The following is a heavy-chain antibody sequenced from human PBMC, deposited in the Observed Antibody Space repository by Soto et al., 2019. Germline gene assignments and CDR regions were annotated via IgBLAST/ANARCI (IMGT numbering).Heavy chain of an antibody. V-gene: IGHV3-23*01. CDR3: AKDTTNWGNEAFDI. J-gene: IGHJ3*02. Sequence: GGSLRLSCAASGLAFSSYAMSWVRQAPGKGLEWGSAISGSGGSTYYADSVKGRFTISRDNSKNTLYLQMNSLRPADMAVYSCAKDTTNWGNEAFDIWGQGTMVTVSS. D-gene: IGHD7-27*01. CDR2: ISGSGGST. CDR1: GLAFSSYA.